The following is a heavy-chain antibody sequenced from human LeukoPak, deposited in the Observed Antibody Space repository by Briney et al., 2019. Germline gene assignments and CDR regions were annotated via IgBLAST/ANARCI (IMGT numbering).Heavy chain of an antibody. J-gene: IGHJ3*02. CDR1: GFTFSDYY. CDR2: ISSSGSTI. D-gene: IGHD5-12*01. Sequence: PGGPLRLSCAASGFTFSDYYMSWIRQAPGKGLEWVSYISSSGSTIYYADSVKGRFTISRDNAKNSLYLQMNSLRAEDTAVYYCARTATMDPDAFDIWGQGTMVTVSS. CDR3: ARTATMDPDAFDI. V-gene: IGHV3-11*04.